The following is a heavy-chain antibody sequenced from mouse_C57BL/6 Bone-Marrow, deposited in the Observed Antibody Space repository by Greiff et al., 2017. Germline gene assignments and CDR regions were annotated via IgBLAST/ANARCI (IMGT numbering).Heavy chain of an antibody. D-gene: IGHD1-1*01. V-gene: IGHV14-4*01. Sequence: VQLQQSGAELVRPGASVKLSCTASGFNIKDDYMHWVKQRPEQGLEWIGWIDPENGDTEYASKFQGKATITADTSSNTAYLQLSSLTSEDTAVYYCTKTGYYGSSLFAYWGQGTLVTVSA. J-gene: IGHJ3*01. CDR3: TKTGYYGSSLFAY. CDR2: IDPENGDT. CDR1: GFNIKDDY.